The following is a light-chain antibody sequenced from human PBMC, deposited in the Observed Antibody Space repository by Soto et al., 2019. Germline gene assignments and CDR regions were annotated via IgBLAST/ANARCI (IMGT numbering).Light chain of an antibody. CDR2: ATS. CDR3: QQSFSTLYT. J-gene: IGKJ2*01. Sequence: DIQMTQSPSSVSAFVGDGVTITCRASHNISTFLHWYQQKPGEAPRFIIYATSNLQHGVPSRFSGSGSGTDFTLTISSLQPEDFTTYYCQQSFSTLYTFGQGTKLEMK. V-gene: IGKV1-39*01. CDR1: HNISTF.